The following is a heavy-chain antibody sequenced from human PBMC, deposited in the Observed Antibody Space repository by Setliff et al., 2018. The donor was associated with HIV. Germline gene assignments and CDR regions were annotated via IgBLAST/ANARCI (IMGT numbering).Heavy chain of an antibody. D-gene: IGHD1-26*01. V-gene: IGHV3-30*15. J-gene: IGHJ4*02. CDR2: ISYDESNK. CDR1: GFTFSNYA. CDR3: ARDAEVGTTYFDY. Sequence: PGGSLRLSCAASGFTFSNYAMHWVRQAPGKGLEWVTVISYDESNKYYGDSVKGRFTISRDNSKNTLFLQMGGLRAEDMAVYYCARDAEVGTTYFDYWGQGTLVTVSS.